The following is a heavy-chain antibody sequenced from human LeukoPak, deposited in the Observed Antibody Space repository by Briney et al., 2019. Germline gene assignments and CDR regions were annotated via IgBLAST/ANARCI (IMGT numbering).Heavy chain of an antibody. CDR1: GYTFTNYD. Sequence: ASVKVSCKASGYTFTNYDINWVRQATGQGLEWMGSMNPNSGNTGYAQKFQGRVTMTRNTSISTAYMELSSLRSEDTALYYCARDIAGATKGGWFDTWGQGTPVTVSS. J-gene: IGHJ5*02. CDR2: MNPNSGNT. CDR3: ARDIAGATKGGWFDT. V-gene: IGHV1-8*01. D-gene: IGHD1-26*01.